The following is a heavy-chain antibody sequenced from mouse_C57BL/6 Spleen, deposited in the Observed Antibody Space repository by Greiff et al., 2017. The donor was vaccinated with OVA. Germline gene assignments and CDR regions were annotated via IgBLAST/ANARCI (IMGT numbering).Heavy chain of an antibody. CDR1: GYTFTDYE. V-gene: IGHV1-15*01. Sequence: QVHVKQSGAELVRPGASVTLSCKASGYTFTDYEMHWVKQTPVHGLEWIGAIDPETGGTAYNQKFKGKAILTADKSSSTAYMELRSLTSEDSAVYYCTRGRGYFDYWGQGTTLTVSS. CDR3: TRGRGYFDY. CDR2: IDPETGGT. J-gene: IGHJ2*01.